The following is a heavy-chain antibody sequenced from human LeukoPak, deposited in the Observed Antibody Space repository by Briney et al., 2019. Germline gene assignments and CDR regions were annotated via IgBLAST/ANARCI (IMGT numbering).Heavy chain of an antibody. Sequence: PGRSLRLSCAASGFTFRSYSMHWVRQAPGKGLEWEAAISYDGSNKKYADSVRGRFTISRDNSKSILYLQMNSLRAEDTAVYYCARGVRIAVAGNIDYWGQGTLVTVSS. CDR1: GFTFRSYS. CDR2: ISYDGSNK. CDR3: ARGVRIAVAGNIDY. D-gene: IGHD6-19*01. V-gene: IGHV3-30*04. J-gene: IGHJ4*02.